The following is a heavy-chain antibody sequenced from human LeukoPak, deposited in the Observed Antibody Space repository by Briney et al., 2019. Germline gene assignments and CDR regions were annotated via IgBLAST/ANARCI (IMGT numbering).Heavy chain of an antibody. V-gene: IGHV4-39*01. CDR1: GGSISGSSYY. D-gene: IGHD3-9*01. CDR2: IYYSGST. J-gene: IGHJ4*02. Sequence: SETLSLTCTVSGGSISGSSYYWGWIRQPPGKGLEWIGSIYYSGSTSYNPSLKSRVTISVDTSKNQFSLKLTSVTAADTAVYYCASRNDILTGYVFDFWGQGTLVTVSS. CDR3: ASRNDILTGYVFDF.